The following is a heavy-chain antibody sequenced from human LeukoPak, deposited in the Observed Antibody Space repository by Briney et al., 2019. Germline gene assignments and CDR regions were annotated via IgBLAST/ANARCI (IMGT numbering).Heavy chain of an antibody. Sequence: ASVKVSCKASGGTFSSYAISWVRQAPGQGLEWMGGIIPIFGTANYAQKFQGRVTITADESTSTAYMELSSLRSEDTAVYYCARGGREGTQQWFDPWGQGTLVTVSS. D-gene: IGHD1-14*01. V-gene: IGHV1-69*01. CDR2: IIPIFGTA. CDR3: ARGGREGTQQWFDP. J-gene: IGHJ5*02. CDR1: GGTFSSYA.